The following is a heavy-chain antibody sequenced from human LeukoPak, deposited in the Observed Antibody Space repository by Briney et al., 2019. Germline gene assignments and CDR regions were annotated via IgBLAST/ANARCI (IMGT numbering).Heavy chain of an antibody. D-gene: IGHD6-19*01. CDR3: ARDLVAVAGTEYYFDY. J-gene: IGHJ4*02. Sequence: PSQTLSLTCTVSGGSISSGSYYWSWIRQPAGKGLEWIGRIYTSGSTYYNPSLKSRVTISVDTSKNQFSLKLSSVTAADTAVYYCARDLVAVAGTEYYFDYWGQGTLVTVSS. V-gene: IGHV4-61*02. CDR2: IYTSGST. CDR1: GGSISSGSYY.